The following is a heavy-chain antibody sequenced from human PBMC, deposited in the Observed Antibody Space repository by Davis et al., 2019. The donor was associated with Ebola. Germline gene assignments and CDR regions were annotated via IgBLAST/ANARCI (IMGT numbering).Heavy chain of an antibody. V-gene: IGHV3-74*01. Sequence: HTGGSLRLSCPASGFTFSSYCMHWVRHAPGKGLVWVSRINSDGSSTSYADSVKGRFTISRDNAKNTLYLQMNSLRAEDTAVYYCARGPSMANPDYWGQGTLVTVSS. CDR1: GFTFSSYC. CDR3: ARGPSMANPDY. J-gene: IGHJ4*02. D-gene: IGHD5-24*01. CDR2: INSDGSST.